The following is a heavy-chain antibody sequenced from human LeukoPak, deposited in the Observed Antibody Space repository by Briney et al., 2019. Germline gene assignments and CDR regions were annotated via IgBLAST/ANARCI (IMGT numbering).Heavy chain of an antibody. V-gene: IGHV1-69*05. CDR2: LIPLFGSA. D-gene: IGHD3-10*01. CDR1: GGTFSTNA. Sequence: SVKVSCKASGGTFSTNAISWVRQAPGQGLEWMGGLIPLFGSAHYAQKLQGRVTITTDESTSTAYMVLSSLRSDDTAIYYCARGGGPYENTGFFAGPFDYWGQGTLVTVSS. CDR3: ARGGGPYENTGFFAGPFDY. J-gene: IGHJ4*02.